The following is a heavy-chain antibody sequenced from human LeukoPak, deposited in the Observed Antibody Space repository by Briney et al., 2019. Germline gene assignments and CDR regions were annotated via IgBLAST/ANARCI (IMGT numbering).Heavy chain of an antibody. J-gene: IGHJ4*02. D-gene: IGHD3-22*01. CDR3: ARAERYYYDSSGHDY. CDR1: GYTFTSYA. CDR2: INAGNGNT. V-gene: IGHV1-3*01. Sequence: ASVKVSCKASGYTFTSYATHWVRQAPGQRLEWMGWINAGNGNTKYSQKFQGRVTITRDTSASTAYMELSSLRSEDTAVYYCARAERYYYDSSGHDYWGQGTLVTVSS.